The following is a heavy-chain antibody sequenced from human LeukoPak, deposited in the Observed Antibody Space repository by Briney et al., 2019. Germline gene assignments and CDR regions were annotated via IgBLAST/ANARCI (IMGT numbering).Heavy chain of an antibody. D-gene: IGHD2-2*01. Sequence: SEALSLTCTVLGFNSGYYWSWIRQPPGKELEWIGYIYTSGSTNYNPSLESRVTISVDTSKNQFSLDLRSVTAADTAVYYCARQKCTSTSCLTKNAFDIWGQGTMVTVSS. J-gene: IGHJ3*02. CDR2: IYTSGST. V-gene: IGHV4-4*09. CDR3: ARQKCTSTSCLTKNAFDI. CDR1: GFNSGYY.